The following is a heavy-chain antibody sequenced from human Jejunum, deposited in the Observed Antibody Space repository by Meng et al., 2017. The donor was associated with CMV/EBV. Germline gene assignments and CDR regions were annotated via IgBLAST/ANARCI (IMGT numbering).Heavy chain of an antibody. CDR3: ARANNHAMDV. CDR2: INSDGSST. Sequence: CAASGFSVSSYLMHWVRQAPGKGLVWVSRINSDGSSTTYADPVKGRFTFSRDNAKNTLYLQMNSLRAEDTAVYYCARANNHAMDVWGQGTTVTVSS. V-gene: IGHV3-74*01. CDR1: GFSVSSYL. J-gene: IGHJ6*02. D-gene: IGHD1/OR15-1a*01.